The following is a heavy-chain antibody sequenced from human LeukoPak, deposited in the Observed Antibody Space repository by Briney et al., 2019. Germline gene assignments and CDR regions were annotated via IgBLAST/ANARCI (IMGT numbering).Heavy chain of an antibody. J-gene: IGHJ4*02. CDR3: AKGGGWLYYFDY. Sequence: GGSLRLSCAASGFTFSSYAMNWVRQAPGKGLEWVSAISGSGDSTYYADSVKGRFTISRDNSKNTLYLQMNSLRAEDTAVYYCAKGGGWLYYFDYWGQGTLVTVSS. CDR2: ISGSGDST. V-gene: IGHV3-23*01. CDR1: GFTFSSYA. D-gene: IGHD6-19*01.